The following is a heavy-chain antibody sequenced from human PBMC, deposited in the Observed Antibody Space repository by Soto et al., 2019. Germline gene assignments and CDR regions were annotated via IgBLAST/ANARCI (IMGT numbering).Heavy chain of an antibody. V-gene: IGHV1-69*13. J-gene: IGHJ6*02. CDR3: AVWTDGDYYGMDV. CDR2: IIPIFGTA. D-gene: IGHD1-1*01. Sequence: ASVKVSCKASGGTVSSYAISWVRQAPGQGLEWMGGIIPIFGTANYAQRFQGRVTITADESTSTAYMELSSLRSEDTAVYYCAVWTDGDYYGMDVWGQGTTVTVSS. CDR1: GGTVSSYA.